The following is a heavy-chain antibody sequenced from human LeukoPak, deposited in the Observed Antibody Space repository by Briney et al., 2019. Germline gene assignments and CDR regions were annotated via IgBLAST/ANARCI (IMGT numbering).Heavy chain of an antibody. CDR2: IYFSGST. Sequence: SETLSLTCTVSGGSISSFYWSWIRQPPGKGLEWIGNIYFSGSTNYNPSLMSRVTISVDTSKNQFSLKVNSVTAADTAVYYCARGRGTIDYWGQGTLVTVSS. D-gene: IGHD2-15*01. V-gene: IGHV4-59*01. CDR3: ARGRGTIDY. J-gene: IGHJ4*02. CDR1: GGSISSFY.